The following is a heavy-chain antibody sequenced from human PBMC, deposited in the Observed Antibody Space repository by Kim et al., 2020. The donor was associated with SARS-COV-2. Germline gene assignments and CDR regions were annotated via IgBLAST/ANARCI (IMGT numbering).Heavy chain of an antibody. CDR2: IYYGGST. J-gene: IGHJ5*02. CDR3: ARSEIAVPATGLGRWFDP. CDR1: GGSISSSDYY. D-gene: IGHD6-13*01. Sequence: SETLSLTCTVSGGSISSSDYYWGWIRQPPGKGLEWIGTIYYGGSTYYNPSLKSRVTISVDTSKNQFSLKLSSVTAADTAVFYCARSEIAVPATGLGRWFDPWGQGTLVTVSS. V-gene: IGHV4-39*07.